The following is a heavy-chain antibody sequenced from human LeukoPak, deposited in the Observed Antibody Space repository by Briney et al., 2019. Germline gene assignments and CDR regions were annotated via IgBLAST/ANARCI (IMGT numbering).Heavy chain of an antibody. V-gene: IGHV3-33*01. CDR1: GFTFSSYG. Sequence: GRSLRLSCAASGFTFSSYGMHWVRQAPGKGREWVAVIWYDGSNKYYADSVKGRFTISRDNSKNTLYLQMNSLRAEDTAVYYCARDQWMATTIDYWGQGTLVTVSS. D-gene: IGHD5-24*01. J-gene: IGHJ4*02. CDR3: ARDQWMATTIDY. CDR2: IWYDGSNK.